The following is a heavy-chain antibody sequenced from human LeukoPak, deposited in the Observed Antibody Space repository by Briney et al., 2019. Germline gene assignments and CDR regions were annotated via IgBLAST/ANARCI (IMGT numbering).Heavy chain of an antibody. J-gene: IGHJ3*02. CDR2: MNPNSGNT. Sequence: GASVKVSCKASGDTFIINDINWVRQATGQGLEWMGWMNPNSGNTGYAQKFQGRVTMTRNISITTAYMELPDLRSEDTAVYYCARVTAAGTWTFDIWGQGTTVTVSS. V-gene: IGHV1-8*02. CDR3: ARVTAAGTWTFDI. D-gene: IGHD6-13*01. CDR1: GDTFIIND.